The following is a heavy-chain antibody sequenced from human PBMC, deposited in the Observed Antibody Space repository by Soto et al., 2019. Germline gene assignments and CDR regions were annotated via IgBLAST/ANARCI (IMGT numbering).Heavy chain of an antibody. V-gene: IGHV3-30*18. Sequence: GGSLRLSCAASGFTFSSYGMHWVRQAPGKGLEWVAVISYDGSNKYYADSVKGRFTISRDNSKKTLYLQMNSLRAEDTAVYYCAKDIDAHVVAATPVDYWGQGTLVTVSS. CDR1: GFTFSSYG. D-gene: IGHD2-15*01. CDR3: AKDIDAHVVAATPVDY. CDR2: ISYDGSNK. J-gene: IGHJ4*02.